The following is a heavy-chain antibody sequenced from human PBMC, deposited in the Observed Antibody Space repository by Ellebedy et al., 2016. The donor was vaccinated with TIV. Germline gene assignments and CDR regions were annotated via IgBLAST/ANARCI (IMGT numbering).Heavy chain of an antibody. J-gene: IGHJ4*02. CDR3: ARGYCSGGSCYFPTDY. CDR2: TSFSGSFI. V-gene: IGHV3-21*01. CDR1: GFTFSSYS. D-gene: IGHD2-15*01. Sequence: GESLKISCSVSGFTFSSYSMNWVRQAPGKGLEWASSTSFSGSFIYYGDSVKGRFTISRDNAKNSLYLQMNSLRAEDTAVYYCARGYCSGGSCYFPTDYWGQGTLVTVSS.